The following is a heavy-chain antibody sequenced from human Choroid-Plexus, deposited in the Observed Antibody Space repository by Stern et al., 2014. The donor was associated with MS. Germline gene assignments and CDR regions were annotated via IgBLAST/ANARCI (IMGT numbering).Heavy chain of an antibody. J-gene: IGHJ5*02. CDR1: GFTFGSCA. Sequence: QVQLVQSGGGVVQPGRPLRLSCVASGFTFGSCAMHWVRQASGKGLEWVAVVSYDGSNKYYADSVKGRFTISRDNSQNTLYMQMSSLRPEDTAVYYCAKDRQYLTYFFDHWGQGSLVTVSS. CDR3: AKDRQYLTYFFDH. CDR2: VSYDGSNK. D-gene: IGHD2/OR15-2a*01. V-gene: IGHV3-30*18.